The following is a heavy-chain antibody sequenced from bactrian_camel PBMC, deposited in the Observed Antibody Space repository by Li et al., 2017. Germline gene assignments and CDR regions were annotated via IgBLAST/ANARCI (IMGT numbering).Heavy chain of an antibody. V-gene: IGHV3S63*01. Sequence: HVQLVESGGGSVQAGGSLRLSCTVSGFTFDDSDMAWYRQAPGRECELVSSRRRDGTTYYADSVKGRFTLSHDRSKNTMYLQMDNLKTEDTGVYYCAALNSTYGVRFGWCRDFRGQGTQVTVS. CDR2: SRRRDGTT. J-gene: IGHJ4*01. CDR3: AALNSTYGVRFGWCRDF. CDR1: GFTFDDSD. D-gene: IGHD3*01.